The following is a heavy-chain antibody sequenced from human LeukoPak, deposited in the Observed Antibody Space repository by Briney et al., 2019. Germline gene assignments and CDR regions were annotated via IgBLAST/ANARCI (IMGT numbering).Heavy chain of an antibody. D-gene: IGHD1-26*01. CDR2: ISAYNGNT. CDR3: ARDLVSGSTGY. CDR1: GYTFTSYG. Sequence: ASVNVSCKASGYTFTSYGISWVRQAPGQGLEWMGWISAYNGNTNYAQKLQGRVTMTTDTSTSTAYMELRSLRSDDTAVYHCARDLVSGSTGYWGQGTLVTVSS. J-gene: IGHJ4*02. V-gene: IGHV1-18*01.